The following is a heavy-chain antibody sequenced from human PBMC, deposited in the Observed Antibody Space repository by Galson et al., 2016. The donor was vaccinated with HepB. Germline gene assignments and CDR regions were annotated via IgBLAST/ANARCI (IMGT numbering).Heavy chain of an antibody. V-gene: IGHV3-7*05. J-gene: IGHJ3*02. CDR1: AFTFSKYW. CDR2: IKEDGSET. D-gene: IGHD2-2*01. CDR3: AACSSSNCDDALDI. Sequence: SLRLSCAASAFTFSKYWMSWVRQAPGKGLEWVANIKEDGSETYYAHSVTGRFTISRDNAKNSLFLQMSSLRADDTAVYYCAACSSSNCDDALDIWGQGTVVTVSS.